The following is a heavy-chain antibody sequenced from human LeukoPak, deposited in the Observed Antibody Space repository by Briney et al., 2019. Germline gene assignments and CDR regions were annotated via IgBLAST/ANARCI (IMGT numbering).Heavy chain of an antibody. D-gene: IGHD3-22*01. CDR3: ARYPKNYYDVTGYFDL. Sequence: GAFLQYSPTGSGYFFANYLNCLVRHMAGKVPEFPGVVYPGDSDTRYSPSFQGQVTISADKSIATAYLQWSSLKASDTATYYCARYPKNYYDVTGYFDLWGQGTLVTVSS. CDR2: VYPGDSDT. J-gene: IGHJ4*02. V-gene: IGHV5-51*01. CDR1: GYFFANYL.